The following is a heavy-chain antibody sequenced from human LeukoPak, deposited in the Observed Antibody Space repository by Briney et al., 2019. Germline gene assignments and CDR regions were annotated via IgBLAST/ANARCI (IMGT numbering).Heavy chain of an antibody. CDR1: GGSFSGYY. D-gene: IGHD6-19*01. J-gene: IGHJ4*02. Sequence: SETLSLTCAVYGGSFSGYYWSWIRQPPGKGLGWIGEINHSGSTNYNPSLKSRVTISVDTSKNQFSLKLSSVTAADTAVYYCARENKVAGTSYYFDYWGQGTLVTVSS. CDR2: INHSGST. V-gene: IGHV4-34*01. CDR3: ARENKVAGTSYYFDY.